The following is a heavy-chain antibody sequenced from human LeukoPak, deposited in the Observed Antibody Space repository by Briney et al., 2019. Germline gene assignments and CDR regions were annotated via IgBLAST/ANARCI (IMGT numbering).Heavy chain of an antibody. CDR2: IYPGDSDT. CDR1: GYTFTSYW. V-gene: IGHV5-51*01. Sequence: GESLKISCKGSGYTFTSYWIGWVRQMPGKGLEWMGIIYPGDSDTRYSPSFQGQVTISVDKSIGTASLQWSSLKASDTAMYYCARLRLVGATSEYDYWGQGTLVTVSS. D-gene: IGHD1-26*01. J-gene: IGHJ4*02. CDR3: ARLRLVGATSEYDY.